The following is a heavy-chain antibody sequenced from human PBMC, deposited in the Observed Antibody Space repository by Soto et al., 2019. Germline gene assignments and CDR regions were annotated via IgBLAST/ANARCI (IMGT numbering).Heavy chain of an antibody. CDR2: IYPGDSDT. V-gene: IGHV5-51*01. Sequence: HGESLKISCKGSGYSFTSYWIGWVRQMPGKGLEWMGIIYPGDSDTRYSPSFQGQVTISADKSISTAYLQWSSLKASDTAMYYCARLRQQLVPPNYVMDVWGQGTTVTVSS. J-gene: IGHJ6*02. D-gene: IGHD6-13*01. CDR3: ARLRQQLVPPNYVMDV. CDR1: GYSFTSYW.